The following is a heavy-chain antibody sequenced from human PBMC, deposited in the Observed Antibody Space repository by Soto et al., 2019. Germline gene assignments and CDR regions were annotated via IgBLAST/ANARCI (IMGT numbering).Heavy chain of an antibody. CDR2: IYHSGST. V-gene: IGHV4-34*01. CDR1: GGSFSGYY. D-gene: IGHD3-3*01. CDR3: ARTYYDFWSGHQSAYFDY. Sequence: PSETLSLTCAVYGGSFSGYYWSWIRQPPGKGLEWIGGIYHSGSTYYNPSLKSRVTISVDTSKNQFSLKLSSVTAADTAVYYCARTYYDFWSGHQSAYFDYWGQGTLVTVSS. J-gene: IGHJ4*02.